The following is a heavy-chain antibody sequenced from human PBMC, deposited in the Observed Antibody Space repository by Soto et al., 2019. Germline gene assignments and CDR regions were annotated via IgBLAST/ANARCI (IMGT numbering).Heavy chain of an antibody. CDR1: GGSISPYY. J-gene: IGHJ4*02. CDR3: ARETSVGTSPFSNSGWYGYFDY. Sequence: SSETLSLTCTVSGGSISPYYWSWIRQPPGGGLEWIGYIFHTGTPRYSPSLESRVTISVDSSKNQVYLKLTSVTAADTAVYFCARETSVGTSPFSNSGWYGYFDYWGPGALVTSPQ. V-gene: IGHV4-59*01. CDR2: IFHTGTP. D-gene: IGHD6-19*01.